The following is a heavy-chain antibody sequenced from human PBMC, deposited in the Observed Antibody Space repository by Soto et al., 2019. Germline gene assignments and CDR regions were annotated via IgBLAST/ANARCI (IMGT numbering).Heavy chain of an antibody. V-gene: IGHV4-39*01. J-gene: IGHJ4*02. CDR1: GGSISSSRSY. CDR2: IYYSGST. Sequence: QLQLQESGPGLVKPSETLSLTCTVSGGSISSSRSYWGWIRQPPGKGLECIGSIYYSGSTYYSPSLKSRPPXSXDXXKNHFSLNLSSVTAADTAVYYCARRGLVGATTFDYWGQGTLVTVSS. CDR3: ARRGLVGATTFDY. D-gene: IGHD1-26*01.